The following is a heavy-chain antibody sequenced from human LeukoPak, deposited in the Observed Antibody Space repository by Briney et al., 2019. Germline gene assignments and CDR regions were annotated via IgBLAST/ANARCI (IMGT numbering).Heavy chain of an antibody. Sequence: SETLSLTCTVSGGSISSYYWGWIRQPPGKGLEWIGSIYYSGSTYYNPSLKSRVTISVDTSKNQFSLKLSSVTAADTAVYYCARGPYYYFDYWGQGTLVTVSS. V-gene: IGHV4-39*01. CDR2: IYYSGST. CDR1: GGSISSYY. D-gene: IGHD1-26*01. J-gene: IGHJ4*02. CDR3: ARGPYYYFDY.